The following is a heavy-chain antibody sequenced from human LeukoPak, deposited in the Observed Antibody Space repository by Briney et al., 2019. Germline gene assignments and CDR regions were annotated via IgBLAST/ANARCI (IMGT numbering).Heavy chain of an antibody. CDR1: GYSFTNYW. CDR2: IYPGDSDA. Sequence: GESLKISCKVSGYSFTNYWIGWVRQMPGKGLEWMGIIYPGDSDARYSPSFQGQVTISADKSISTAYLQWSSLKASDTVMYYFAKNLDKPSPGPPLGYWGQGTWSPSPQ. D-gene: IGHD2-2*03. V-gene: IGHV5-51*01. J-gene: IGHJ4*02. CDR3: AKNLDKPSPGPPLGY.